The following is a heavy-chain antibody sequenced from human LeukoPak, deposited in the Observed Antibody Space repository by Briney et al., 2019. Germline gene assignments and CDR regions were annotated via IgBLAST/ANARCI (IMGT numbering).Heavy chain of an antibody. CDR1: GFSFSNYW. CDR3: ASGRQLGY. V-gene: IGHV3-7*01. J-gene: IGHJ4*02. Sequence: GGSLRLSCAASGFSFSNYWMSWVRQAPGKGLEWVANIKEDGSEKYYVDSVKGRFTISRDNARNSLYLQMNSLRAEDTAVYYCASGRQLGYWGQGTLVTVSS. CDR2: IKEDGSEK. D-gene: IGHD6-13*01.